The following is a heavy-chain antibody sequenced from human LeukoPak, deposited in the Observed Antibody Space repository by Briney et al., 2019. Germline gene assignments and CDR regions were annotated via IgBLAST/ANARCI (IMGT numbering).Heavy chain of an antibody. Sequence: SETLSLTCTVSGGSISSYYWSWIRQPPGKGLEWIGYIYHSGSTYYNPSLKSRVTISVDRSKNQFSLKLGSVTAADTAVYYCARRGNTYGDYGLIDYWGQGTLVTVSS. D-gene: IGHD4-17*01. CDR3: ARRGNTYGDYGLIDY. CDR1: GGSISSYY. V-gene: IGHV4-59*12. J-gene: IGHJ4*02. CDR2: IYHSGST.